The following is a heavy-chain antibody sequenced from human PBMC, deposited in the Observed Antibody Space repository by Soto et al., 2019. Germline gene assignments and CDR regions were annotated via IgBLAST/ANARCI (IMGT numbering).Heavy chain of an antibody. CDR1: GFTFSSYG. J-gene: IGHJ1*01. D-gene: IGHD3-22*01. CDR3: AKEEGPYSSGKYFQH. Sequence: QVQLVESGGGVVQPGRSLRLSCAASGFTFSSYGMHWVRQAPGKGLEWVAVISYDGSNKYYADSVKGRFTISRDNSKNTLYLQMNSLRAEDTAVYYCAKEEGPYSSGKYFQHWGQGTLVTVSS. CDR2: ISYDGSNK. V-gene: IGHV3-30*18.